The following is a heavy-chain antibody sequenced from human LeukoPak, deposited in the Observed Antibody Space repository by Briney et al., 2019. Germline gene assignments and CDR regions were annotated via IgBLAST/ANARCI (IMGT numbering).Heavy chain of an antibody. CDR2: IYYSGST. Sequence: SETLSLTCTVSGGSISSSSYYWGWLRQPPGKGLEWIGSIYYSGSTYYNPSLKSRVTISVDTSKNQFSLKLSSVTAADTAVYYCARLYGDFLFDYWGQGTLVTVSS. D-gene: IGHD4-17*01. CDR1: GGSISSSSYY. J-gene: IGHJ4*02. CDR3: ARLYGDFLFDY. V-gene: IGHV4-39*01.